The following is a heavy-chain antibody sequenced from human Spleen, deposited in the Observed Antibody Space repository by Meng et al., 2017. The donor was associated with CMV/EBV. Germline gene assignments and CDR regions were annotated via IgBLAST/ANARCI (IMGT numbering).Heavy chain of an antibody. CDR1: GGSISSGGYY. CDR2: IYYSGST. CDR3: ARDLSSDSSGYYPHGAFDI. J-gene: IGHJ3*02. D-gene: IGHD3-22*01. V-gene: IGHV4-31*03. Sequence: SETLSLTCTVSGGSISSGGYYWSWIRQHPGKGLEWIGYIYYSGSTYYNPSLKSRVTISVDTSKNQFSLKLSSVTAADTAVYYCARDLSSDSSGYYPHGAFDIWGQGTMVTVSS.